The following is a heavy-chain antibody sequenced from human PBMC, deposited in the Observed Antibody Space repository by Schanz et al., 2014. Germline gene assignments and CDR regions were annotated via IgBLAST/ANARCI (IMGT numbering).Heavy chain of an antibody. CDR1: GITFSGYS. Sequence: EVQLVESGGGLAQPGGSLRLSCAASGITFSGYSMNWVRQAPGKGLEWVSAINGNGGITYYADPVKGRFTISRDNAKNSLYLQMNSLRAEDTAVYYCARPSDSSWYMDVWGKGTTVTVSS. J-gene: IGHJ6*03. V-gene: IGHV3-48*04. CDR2: INGNGGIT. CDR3: ARPSDSSWYMDV. D-gene: IGHD2-21*02.